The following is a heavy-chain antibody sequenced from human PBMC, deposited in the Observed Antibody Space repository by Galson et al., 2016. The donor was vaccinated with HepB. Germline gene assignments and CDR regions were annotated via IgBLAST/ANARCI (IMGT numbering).Heavy chain of an antibody. CDR2: IYFSRST. Sequence: SETLSLTCTVSGGSVGSGSYSWSWIRQPPGKGLESIGYIYFSRSTNNNPSLKSRVTISVDTSKNQFSLRLISVTAADTAMYYCARGSWYTSDYFFDYWGQGTLVTVSS. CDR3: ARGSWYTSDYFFDY. J-gene: IGHJ4*02. D-gene: IGHD6-13*01. V-gene: IGHV4-61*01. CDR1: GGSVGSGSYS.